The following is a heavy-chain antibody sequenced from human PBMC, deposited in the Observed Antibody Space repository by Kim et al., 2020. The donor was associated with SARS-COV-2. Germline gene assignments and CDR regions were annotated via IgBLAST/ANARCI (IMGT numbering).Heavy chain of an antibody. J-gene: IGHJ4*01. V-gene: IGHV3-30-3*01. D-gene: IGHD1-26*01. CDR3: ARDLVGATGGPYFDY. Sequence: GGSLRLSCAASGFTFSSYAMHWVRQAPGKGLEWVAVISYDGSNKYYADSVKGRFTISRDNSKNTLYLQMNSLRAEDTAVYYCARDLVGATGGPYFDYWG. CDR1: GFTFSSYA. CDR2: ISYDGSNK.